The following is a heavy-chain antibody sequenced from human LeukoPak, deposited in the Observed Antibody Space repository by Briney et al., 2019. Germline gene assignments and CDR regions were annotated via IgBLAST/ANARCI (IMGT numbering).Heavy chain of an antibody. CDR1: GFTFSSYG. V-gene: IGHV3-30*18. CDR3: AKDGLGSYGSLDY. J-gene: IGHJ4*02. D-gene: IGHD3-16*01. CDR2: ISYDGSNK. Sequence: PGGSLRLSCAASGFTFSSYGMHWVRQAPGKGLEWVAVISYDGSNKYYADSVKGRFTISRDNSKNTLYLQMNSLRAEDTAVYYCAKDGLGSYGSLDYWGQGTLVTVSS.